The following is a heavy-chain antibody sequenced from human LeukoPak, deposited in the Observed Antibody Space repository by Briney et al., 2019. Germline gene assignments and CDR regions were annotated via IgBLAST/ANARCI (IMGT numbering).Heavy chain of an antibody. CDR1: GFTFSTYG. Sequence: GGPLRLSCVVSGFTFSTYGMLWPRQAPGKGVEWLTFIRHDGTEKYYADFVKGRFTISRDNSRNTLYLQVNSLGPEDTAVYYCARLMVGQAGVGATHFDYWGQGTLVSVSS. J-gene: IGHJ4*02. D-gene: IGHD1-26*01. V-gene: IGHV3-30*02. CDR3: ARLMVGQAGVGATHFDY. CDR2: IRHDGTEK.